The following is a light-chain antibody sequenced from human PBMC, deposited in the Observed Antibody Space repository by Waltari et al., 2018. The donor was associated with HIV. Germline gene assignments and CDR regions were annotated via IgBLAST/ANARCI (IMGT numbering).Light chain of an antibody. Sequence: DIVMTQSPDSLAVSLGERATINCKSSQSVLYSSNNKDYLAWYQQKPGQPPKLLIYGVSTRESGVPDRFSGSGSGTDFTLTISGLQAEDVAVYYCHQYYTTPPTFGQGTKVEI. CDR2: GVS. CDR3: HQYYTTPPT. J-gene: IGKJ1*01. V-gene: IGKV4-1*01. CDR1: QSVLYSSNNKDY.